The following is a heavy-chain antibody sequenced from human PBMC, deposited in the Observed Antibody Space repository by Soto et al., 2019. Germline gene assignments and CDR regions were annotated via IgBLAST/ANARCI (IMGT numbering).Heavy chain of an antibody. D-gene: IGHD6-13*01. Sequence: ASVKVSCKASGYTFTNYAMHWMRQAPGQRLEWMGWINTGNGNTKYSQKFQGRVTITADESTSTAYMELSSLRSEDTAVYYCAREDSGHDLVLGIAAAGTFDYWGQGTLVTVSS. J-gene: IGHJ4*02. CDR3: AREDSGHDLVLGIAAAGTFDY. CDR2: INTGNGNT. CDR1: GYTFTNYA. V-gene: IGHV1-3*04.